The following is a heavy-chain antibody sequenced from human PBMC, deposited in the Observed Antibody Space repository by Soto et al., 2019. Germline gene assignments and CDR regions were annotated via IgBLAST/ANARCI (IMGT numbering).Heavy chain of an antibody. J-gene: IGHJ4*02. CDR3: ARGGDSYAPVGLDDFDY. CDR1: GGTFSSYA. D-gene: IGHD5-18*01. Sequence: QVQLVQSGAEVKKPGSSVKVSCKASGGTFSSYAISWVRQAPGQGLEWMGGIIPIFGTANYAQKFQGRVTMTADDSTSTAYMELSSLRSEDTAVYYCARGGDSYAPVGLDDFDYWGQGTLVTVSS. V-gene: IGHV1-69*12. CDR2: IIPIFGTA.